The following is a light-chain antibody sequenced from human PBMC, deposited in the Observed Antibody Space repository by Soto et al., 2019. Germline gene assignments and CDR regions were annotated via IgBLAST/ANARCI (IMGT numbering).Light chain of an antibody. Sequence: QSALTQPASVSGSPVQSITISCTGTSSDVGGYNYVSWYQQHPGKAPKLMIYDVSNRPSGVSNRFSGSKSGNTASLTISGLQAEDEADYYCSSYTSSSTPAFGGGTKLTVL. V-gene: IGLV2-14*01. CDR2: DVS. J-gene: IGLJ2*01. CDR3: SSYTSSSTPA. CDR1: SSDVGGYNY.